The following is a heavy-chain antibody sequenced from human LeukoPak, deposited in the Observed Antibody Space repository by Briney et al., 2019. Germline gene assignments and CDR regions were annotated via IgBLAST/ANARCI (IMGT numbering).Heavy chain of an antibody. CDR3: ARGRATGTTMEGSWFDP. J-gene: IGHJ5*02. Sequence: SETLSLTCAVYGGSFSGYYWSWIRQPPGKGLEWIGEINHSGSTNYNPPLKSRVTISVDTSKNQFSLKLSSVTAADTAVYYCARGRATGTTMEGSWFDPWGQGTLVTVSS. CDR1: GGSFSGYY. V-gene: IGHV4-34*01. D-gene: IGHD1-1*01. CDR2: INHSGST.